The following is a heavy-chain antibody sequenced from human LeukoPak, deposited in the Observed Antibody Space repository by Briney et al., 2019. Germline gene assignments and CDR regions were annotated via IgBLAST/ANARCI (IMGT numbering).Heavy chain of an antibody. J-gene: IGHJ6*02. V-gene: IGHV4-39*01. Sequence: RQPPGKGLEWIGSIYYSGSTSYNPSLKSRVTISLDTSKNQFSLKLSSVTAADTAVYYCARSAPDYFYGLDVWGQGTTVTVSS. CDR3: ARSAPDYFYGLDV. CDR2: IYYSGST.